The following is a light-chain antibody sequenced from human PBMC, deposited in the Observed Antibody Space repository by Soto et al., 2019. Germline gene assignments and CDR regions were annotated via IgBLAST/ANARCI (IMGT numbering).Light chain of an antibody. CDR1: SSDVGGYNY. Sequence: QSALTQPASVSGSPGQSITISCTGTSSDVGGYNYVSWYQQHPGKAPKIMIYEVRNRPSGVSNRFSGSKSGNTASLTISGLQDEDEADYYCSSYTSSTTYVFGTGTKLTVL. CDR3: SSYTSSTTYV. V-gene: IGLV2-14*01. J-gene: IGLJ1*01. CDR2: EVR.